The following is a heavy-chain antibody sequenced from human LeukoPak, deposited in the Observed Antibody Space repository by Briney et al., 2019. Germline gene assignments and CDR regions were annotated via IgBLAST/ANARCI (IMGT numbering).Heavy chain of an antibody. V-gene: IGHV3-66*02. D-gene: IGHD3-3*01. CDR1: GFTVTNTY. Sequence: GGSLRLSCAASGFTVTNTYMSWVRQAPGKGLEWISTIYSGGSTYYEDSVKGRFTVSRDTSKNTLYLQMNRLRPEDTPMYYCARDLRLKWFFDYWGQGTLVTVSS. CDR2: IYSGGST. CDR3: ARDLRLKWFFDY. J-gene: IGHJ4*02.